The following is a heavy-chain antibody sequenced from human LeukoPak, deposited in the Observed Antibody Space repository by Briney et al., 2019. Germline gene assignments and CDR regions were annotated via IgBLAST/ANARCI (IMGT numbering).Heavy chain of an antibody. Sequence: PGGSLRLSCAVSGFTVSSDYMSWARQAPGKGLEWVSVIYSGGSTYYADSVKGRFTISRDNSKNTLYLQMNSLRAEVTAVYYCARPPATVTTKGYYYYYYMDVWGKGTTVTVSS. V-gene: IGHV3-53*01. D-gene: IGHD4-17*01. J-gene: IGHJ6*03. CDR3: ARPPATVTTKGYYYYYYMDV. CDR2: IYSGGST. CDR1: GFTVSSDY.